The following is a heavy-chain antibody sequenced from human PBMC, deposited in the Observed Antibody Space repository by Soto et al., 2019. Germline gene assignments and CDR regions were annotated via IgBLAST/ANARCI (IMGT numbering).Heavy chain of an antibody. Sequence: GGSLRLSCAASGFTFSGSAMHWVRQASWKGLEWVGRIRSKANSYATAYAASVKGRFTISRDDSKNTAYLQMNSLKTEDTAVYYCTCITIFGVVHLDAFDIWGQGTMVTVSS. CDR3: TCITIFGVVHLDAFDI. CDR1: GFTFSGSA. J-gene: IGHJ3*02. V-gene: IGHV3-73*01. D-gene: IGHD3-3*01. CDR2: IRSKANSYAT.